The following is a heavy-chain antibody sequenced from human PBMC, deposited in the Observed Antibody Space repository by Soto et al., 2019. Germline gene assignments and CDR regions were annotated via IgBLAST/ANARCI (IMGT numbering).Heavy chain of an antibody. D-gene: IGHD6-13*01. V-gene: IGHV5-51*01. J-gene: IGHJ4*02. CDR1: GYSLTSYW. Sequence: PGESLKISCKGSGYSLTSYWIGWVRQMPGKGLEWMGIIYPGDSDTRYSPSFQGHVTISADKSISTAYLQWSSLKASDTAMYYCARRPIAAAGGNDYWGQGTLVTVSS. CDR3: ARRPIAAAGGNDY. CDR2: IYPGDSDT.